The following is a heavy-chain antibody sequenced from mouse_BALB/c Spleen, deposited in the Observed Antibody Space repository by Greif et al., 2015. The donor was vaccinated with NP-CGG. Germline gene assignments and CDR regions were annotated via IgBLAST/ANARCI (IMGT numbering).Heavy chain of an antibody. J-gene: IGHJ4*01. CDR2: ISSGGST. CDR1: GFTFSSYA. Sequence: EVNLVESGGGLVKPGGSLKLSCAASGFTFSSYAMSWVRQTPEKRLEWVASISSGGSTYYPDSVKGRFTISRDNARNILYLQMSSLRSEDTAMYYCARGRMIMDAMDYWGQGTSVTVSS. CDR3: ARGRMIMDAMDY. V-gene: IGHV5-6-5*01. D-gene: IGHD2-4*01.